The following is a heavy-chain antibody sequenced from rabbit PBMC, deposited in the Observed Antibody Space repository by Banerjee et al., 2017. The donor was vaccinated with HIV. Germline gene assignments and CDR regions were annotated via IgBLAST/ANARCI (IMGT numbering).Heavy chain of an antibody. V-gene: IGHV1S40*01. CDR2: IDTGSSGFT. Sequence: RQAPGKGLEWIACIDTGSSGFTYFASWAKGRFTISKTSTTTVTLQMTSLTAADTATYFCARDTSSSFSSYGMDLWGPGTLVTVS. J-gene: IGHJ6*01. CDR3: ARDTSSSFSSYGMDL. D-gene: IGHD1-1*01.